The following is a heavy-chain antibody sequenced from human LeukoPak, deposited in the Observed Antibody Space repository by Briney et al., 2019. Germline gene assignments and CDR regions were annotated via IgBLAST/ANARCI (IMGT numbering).Heavy chain of an antibody. D-gene: IGHD6-19*01. V-gene: IGHV4-59*01. J-gene: IGHJ4*02. Sequence: PSETLSLTCTVSGGSISSYYWSWIRQPPGKGLEWIGYIYYSGSTNYNPSLKSRVTISVDTSKNQFSLKLSSVTAADTAVYYCERSRGSGWGRTYYFDYWGQGTLFTVSS. CDR3: ERSRGSGWGRTYYFDY. CDR2: IYYSGST. CDR1: GGSISSYY.